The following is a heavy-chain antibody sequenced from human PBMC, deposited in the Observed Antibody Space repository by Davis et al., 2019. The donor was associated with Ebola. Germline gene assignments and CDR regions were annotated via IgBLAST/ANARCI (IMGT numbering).Heavy chain of an antibody. CDR1: GFTVRNTH. CDR3: AREPTGNYYYFYGMDV. J-gene: IGHJ6*04. CDR2: IYGGDT. V-gene: IGHV3-53*01. D-gene: IGHD4-11*01. Sequence: GESLKISCDASGFTVRNTHMSWVRQAPGQGLEWVSGIYGGDTHYADSVKGRFTISRDNSKNTLHLQMNRLRVEDTAVYFCAREPTGNYYYFYGMDVWGKGTTVSVSS.